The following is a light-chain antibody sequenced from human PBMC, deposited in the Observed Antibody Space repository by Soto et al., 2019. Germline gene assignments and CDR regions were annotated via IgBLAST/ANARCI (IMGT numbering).Light chain of an antibody. CDR3: QQYGNSPRYT. CDR2: GAS. CDR1: QSVSSSY. Sequence: EIVLTQSPGTLSLSPGERATLSCRASQSVSSSYLAWYQQKPGQAPRLLISGASSRATGIPDRFSGSGSGTDFTLTISRLEPEDFAVYYCQQYGNSPRYTFGQGTKLESK. J-gene: IGKJ2*01. V-gene: IGKV3-20*01.